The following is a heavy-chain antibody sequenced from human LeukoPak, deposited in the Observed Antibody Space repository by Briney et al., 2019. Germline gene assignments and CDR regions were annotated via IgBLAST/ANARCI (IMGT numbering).Heavy chain of an antibody. V-gene: IGHV3-74*01. CDR2: INSDGSIT. CDR3: ASSRTAASSNWFDP. Sequence: GGSLRLSCAASGFTFTTYWMHWVRQAPGKGLVWVSHINSDGSITSYADSVKGRFTISRDNSKNTLYLQMNSLRTEDTAVYYCASSRTAASSNWFDPWGQGTLVTVSS. J-gene: IGHJ5*02. D-gene: IGHD6-13*01. CDR1: GFTFTTYW.